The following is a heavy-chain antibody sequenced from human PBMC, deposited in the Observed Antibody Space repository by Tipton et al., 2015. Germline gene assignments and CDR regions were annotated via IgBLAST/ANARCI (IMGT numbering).Heavy chain of an antibody. V-gene: IGHV1-69*06. CDR3: ARPPESMVEPWSDL. D-gene: IGHD4/OR15-4a*01. Sequence: QLVQSGAEVKEPGSSVKVSCKASGGTFKSNTVTWVRQAPGQGLEWMGRILPLVGTANYAQKFQGRLTITADMSTSTAYMELTSQRAEDRAVYYCARPPESMVEPWSDLWGGGILVIVAS. CDR2: ILPLVGTA. CDR1: GGTFKSNT. J-gene: IGHJ2*01.